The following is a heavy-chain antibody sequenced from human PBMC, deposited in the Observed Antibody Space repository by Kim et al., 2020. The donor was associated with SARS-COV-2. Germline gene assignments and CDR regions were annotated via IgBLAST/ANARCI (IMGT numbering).Heavy chain of an antibody. CDR3: ASDLGDFWSVQNPNWFDP. Sequence: ASVKVSCKSSGYTFTSYGISWVRQAPGQGLEWMGWISSYNGNTNYAQKLHGRVTMTTDTSTSTAYMELRSLRSDDTAVYYCASDLGDFWSVQNPNWFDPWGQGTLVTVSS. J-gene: IGHJ5*02. CDR1: GYTFTSYG. CDR2: ISSYNGNT. V-gene: IGHV1-18*01. D-gene: IGHD3-3*01.